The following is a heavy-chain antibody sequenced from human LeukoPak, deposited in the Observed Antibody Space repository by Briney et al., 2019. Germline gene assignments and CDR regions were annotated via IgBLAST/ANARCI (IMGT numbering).Heavy chain of an antibody. D-gene: IGHD6-19*01. J-gene: IGHJ5*02. V-gene: IGHV3-23*01. CDR2: IRPSGDNT. CDR1: GFTFSSYD. CDR3: ARVAGWHWFDP. Sequence: GGSLRLPCAASGFTFSSYDMTWVRQAPGRGLEWVSSIRPSGDNTYYGDSVKGRFTISRDNSKNTVYLQMNNMRVDDTAVYYRARVAGWHWFDPWGQGTLVTVSS.